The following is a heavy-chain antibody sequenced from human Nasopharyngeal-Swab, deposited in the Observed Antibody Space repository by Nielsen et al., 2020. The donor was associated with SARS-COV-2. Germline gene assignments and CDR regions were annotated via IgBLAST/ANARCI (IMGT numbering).Heavy chain of an antibody. D-gene: IGHD6-13*01. J-gene: IGHJ6*02. CDR2: IYYSGST. V-gene: IGHV4-39*07. Sequence: SETLSLTCTVSGGSISSSSYYWGWIRQPPGQGLEWIGSIYYSGSTYYNPSLNSRVTISVDTSKNQFSLKLSSGTAADTAVYYWVGSSWYGDYYYYYGMDVWGQGTTVTVSS. CDR3: VGSSWYGDYYYYYGMDV. CDR1: GGSISSSSYY.